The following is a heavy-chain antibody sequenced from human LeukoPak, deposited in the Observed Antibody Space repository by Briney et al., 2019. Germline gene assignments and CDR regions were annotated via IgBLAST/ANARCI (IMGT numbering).Heavy chain of an antibody. CDR3: ARRSTYGSGTNYLFDY. CDR1: GYSFPIYW. CDR2: IYPGDSDT. Sequence: GASLQIYCKGSGYSFPIYWIGWVRQMPGKGLEWMGIIYPGDSDTSYSPSFQGQITISADKSISTAYLQWSSLKASDTALYYCARRSTYGSGTNYLFDYWGQGTLVTVSS. J-gene: IGHJ4*02. D-gene: IGHD3-10*01. V-gene: IGHV5-51*01.